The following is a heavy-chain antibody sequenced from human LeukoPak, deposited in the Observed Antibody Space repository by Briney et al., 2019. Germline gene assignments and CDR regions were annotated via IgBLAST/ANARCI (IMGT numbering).Heavy chain of an antibody. J-gene: IGHJ4*02. D-gene: IGHD2-21*02. CDR3: ASCVTYLRRDY. V-gene: IGHV4-34*01. CDR2: INHSGST. CDR1: GGSFNDYY. Sequence: SETLSLTCALHGGSFNDYYWHWIRQPPGKGLEWIGEINHSGSTNYNPSLKSRVTISADTSKNQSSLKLSSATAADTAVYYCASCVTYLRRDYWGQGTLVTVSS.